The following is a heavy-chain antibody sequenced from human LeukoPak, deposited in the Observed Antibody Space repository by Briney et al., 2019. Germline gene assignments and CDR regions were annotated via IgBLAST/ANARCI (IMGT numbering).Heavy chain of an antibody. Sequence: SVKVSCKASGGTFSNCAISWVRQAPGQGLEWMGGIIPLFGSADYAQKFQGRVTFTADESTSTAYMELSSLRPEDTAVYYCARDLVGSAISYSSGAWDYWGQGTLVTVSS. CDR3: ARDLVGSAISYSSGAWDY. D-gene: IGHD3-10*01. CDR1: GGTFSNCA. V-gene: IGHV1-69*01. CDR2: IIPLFGSA. J-gene: IGHJ4*02.